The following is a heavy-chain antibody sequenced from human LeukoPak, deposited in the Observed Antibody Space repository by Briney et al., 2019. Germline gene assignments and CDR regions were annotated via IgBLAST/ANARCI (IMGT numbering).Heavy chain of an antibody. CDR1: GFTFSGYP. CDR3: AREVRPEWELGYKPKYFQH. CDR2: ISYDGSNK. V-gene: IGHV3-30-3*01. J-gene: IGHJ1*01. Sequence: QAGGSLRLSCAASGFTFSGYPIHWVRQAPGKGLEWVAVISYDGSNKYYADSVKGRFTISRDNSKNTLYLQMNSLRAEDTAVYYCAREVRPEWELGYKPKYFQHWGQGTLVTVSS. D-gene: IGHD1-26*01.